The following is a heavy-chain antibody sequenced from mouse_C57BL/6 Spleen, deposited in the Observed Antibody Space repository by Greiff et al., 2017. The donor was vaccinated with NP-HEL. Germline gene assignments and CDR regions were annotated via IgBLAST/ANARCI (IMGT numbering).Heavy chain of an antibody. J-gene: IGHJ1*03. Sequence: EVMLVESGGGLVKPGGSLKLSCAASGFTFSSYTMSWVRQTPEKRLEWVATISGGGGNTYYPDSVKGRFTISRDNAKNTLYLQMSSLRSEDTALYYCARHGVVAPYWYFDVWGTGTTVTVSS. V-gene: IGHV5-9*01. D-gene: IGHD1-1*01. CDR2: ISGGGGNT. CDR3: ARHGVVAPYWYFDV. CDR1: GFTFSSYT.